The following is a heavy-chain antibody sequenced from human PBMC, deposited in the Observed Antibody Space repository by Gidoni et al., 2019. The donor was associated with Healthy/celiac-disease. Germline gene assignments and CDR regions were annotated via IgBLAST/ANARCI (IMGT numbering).Heavy chain of an antibody. D-gene: IGHD3-22*01. CDR1: GGSISSGSYY. CDR2: IYTSGST. CDR3: ARDPTRLNYDSSGYYPEAFDI. V-gene: IGHV4-61*02. J-gene: IGHJ3*02. Sequence: QVQLQESGPGLVKPSQTLSLTCTVSGGSISSGSYYWSWIRQPAGKGLEWIGRIYTSGSTNYNPSLKSRVTISVDTSKNQFSLKLSSVTAADTAVYYCARDPTRLNYDSSGYYPEAFDIWGQGTMVTVSS.